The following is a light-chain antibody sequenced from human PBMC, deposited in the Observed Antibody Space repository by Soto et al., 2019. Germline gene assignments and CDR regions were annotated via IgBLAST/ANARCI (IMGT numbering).Light chain of an antibody. CDR1: TTDVGKYNL. Sequence: QSALTQPASVSGSPGQSITISCTGTTTDVGKYNLVSWYQQHSGKAPKLMIYEVSKRHSGVSNRFSGSKSGNTASLTISGLQAEDEADYYCSSRAGRGTLVFGGGTKLTVL. J-gene: IGLJ2*01. CDR2: EVS. V-gene: IGLV2-23*02. CDR3: SSRAGRGTLV.